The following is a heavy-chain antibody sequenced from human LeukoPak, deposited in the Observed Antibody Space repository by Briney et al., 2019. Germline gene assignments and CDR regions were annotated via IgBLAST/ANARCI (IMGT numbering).Heavy chain of an antibody. CDR3: AKGSYYDSSGSFYFDY. Sequence: PGGSLRLSCAASGFTFSSYAMSWVRQARGKGLEWVSGISGSGDNTYYADSVKGRFTISRDNSKNTPYVQVNSLGTEDTAAYYCAKGSYYDSSGSFYFDYWGQGTLVTVSS. CDR1: GFTFSSYA. J-gene: IGHJ4*02. D-gene: IGHD3-22*01. V-gene: IGHV3-23*01. CDR2: ISGSGDNT.